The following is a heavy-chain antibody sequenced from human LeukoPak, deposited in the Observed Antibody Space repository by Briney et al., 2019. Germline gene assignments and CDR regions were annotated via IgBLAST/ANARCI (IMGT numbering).Heavy chain of an antibody. V-gene: IGHV1-18*01. D-gene: IGHD3-10*01. CDR2: INTYNGNT. J-gene: IGHJ4*02. CDR1: GYIFANYG. Sequence: ASVKVSCKASGYIFANYGFAWVRQAPGQGLEWMGWINTYNGNTKYSQKLQGRVTVTTDTPTSTAYMELRSLASDDTAVYYCAREPISSGTYYPRSDYWGQGTLVTVSS. CDR3: AREPISSGTYYPRSDY.